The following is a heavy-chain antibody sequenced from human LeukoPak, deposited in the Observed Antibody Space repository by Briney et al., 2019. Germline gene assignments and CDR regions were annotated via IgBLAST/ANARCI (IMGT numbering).Heavy chain of an antibody. V-gene: IGHV4-59*01. D-gene: IGHD5-18*01. CDR1: GGSISSYY. CDR3: ARVAIGGGYSYGYYYGMDV. CDR2: IYYSGST. Sequence: PSETLSLTCTVSGGSISSYYWSWIRQPPGKGLEWIGYIYYSGSTNYNPSLRSRVTISVDTSKNQFSLKLSSVTAADTAVYYCARVAIGGGYSYGYYYGMDVWGQGTTVTVSS. J-gene: IGHJ6*02.